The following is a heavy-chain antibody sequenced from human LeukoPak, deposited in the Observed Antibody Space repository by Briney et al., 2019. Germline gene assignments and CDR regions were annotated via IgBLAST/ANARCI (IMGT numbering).Heavy chain of an antibody. CDR3: ARESRYSSSSFDY. Sequence: ASVKVSCKTSGYTFTGYYMYWVRQAPGQGLEWMGWINPNSGGTNYAQKFQARVTMTRDTSISTAYMELSRLASDDTAVYFCARESRYSSSSFDYWGQGTLVTVSS. V-gene: IGHV1-2*02. CDR2: INPNSGGT. D-gene: IGHD6-6*01. J-gene: IGHJ4*02. CDR1: GYTFTGYY.